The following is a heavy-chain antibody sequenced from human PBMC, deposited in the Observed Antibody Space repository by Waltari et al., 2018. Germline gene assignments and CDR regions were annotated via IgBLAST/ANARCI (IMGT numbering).Heavy chain of an antibody. CDR2: IKQDGSEK. CDR3: ARKPTYYDFWSGPDY. D-gene: IGHD3-3*01. J-gene: IGHJ4*02. CDR1: GFTFSSYW. V-gene: IGHV3-7*01. Sequence: EVQLVESGGGLVQPGGSLRLSCAASGFTFSSYWMSWVRQAPGKGLEWVANIKQDGSEKYYVDSVKGRFTISRDNAKNSLYLQMNSLRAEDTAVYYCARKPTYYDFWSGPDYWGQGTLVTVSS.